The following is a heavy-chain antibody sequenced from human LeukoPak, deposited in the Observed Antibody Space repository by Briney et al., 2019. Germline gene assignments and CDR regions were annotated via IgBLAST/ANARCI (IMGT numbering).Heavy chain of an antibody. Sequence: SVKVSCKASGFTFSSSGMQWVRQARGQRLKWIGWIAVGSANTNYAQKFQERVTITRDMSTSTAYMELSSLRSEDTAVYYCAATQELYPYYFDCWGQGTLVTVSS. D-gene: IGHD3-10*01. CDR1: GFTFSSSG. J-gene: IGHJ4*02. CDR2: IAVGSANT. CDR3: AATQELYPYYFDC. V-gene: IGHV1-58*02.